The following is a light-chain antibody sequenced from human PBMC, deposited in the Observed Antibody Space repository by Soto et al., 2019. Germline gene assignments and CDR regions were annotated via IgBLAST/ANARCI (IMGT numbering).Light chain of an antibody. Sequence: QSVLTQPASVSGSPGQSITLSCTGTSSVVGGYDYVSWYQLHPGKAPKLMVFEVSNRPSGVSYRFSGSKSGNTASLTISGLQAEDEADYFCSSYSISTAYLFGTGTKVTVL. CDR1: SSVVGGYDY. CDR2: EVS. CDR3: SSYSISTAYL. V-gene: IGLV2-14*01. J-gene: IGLJ1*01.